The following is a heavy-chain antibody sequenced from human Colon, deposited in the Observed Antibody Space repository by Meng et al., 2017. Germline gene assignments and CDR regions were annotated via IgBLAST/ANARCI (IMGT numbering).Heavy chain of an antibody. CDR1: GFTFSSYA. CDR2: ISYDGSNK. CDR3: ARGLGVGYYYDSSGYYYSY. V-gene: IGHV3-30*04. Sequence: GESLKISCAASGFTFSSYAMHWVRQAPGNGLEWVAVISYDGSNKYYADSVKGRFTISRDNSKNTLYLQMNSLRAEDTAVYYCARGLGVGYYYDSSGYYYSYWGQGTLVTVSS. J-gene: IGHJ4*02. D-gene: IGHD3-22*01.